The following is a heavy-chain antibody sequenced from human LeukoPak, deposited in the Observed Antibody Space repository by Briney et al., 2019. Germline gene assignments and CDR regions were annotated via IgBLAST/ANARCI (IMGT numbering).Heavy chain of an antibody. CDR2: MNPNSGNT. J-gene: IGHJ4*02. D-gene: IGHD3-22*01. V-gene: IGHV1-8*01. CDR1: GYTFTSYD. CDR3: GRGLSDPDGYYDSSGYPY. Sequence: ASVKVSCKASGYTFTSYDINWVRQATGQGLEWTGWMNPNSGNTGYAQKFQGRVTMTRNTSISTAYMELSSLRSEDTAVYYCGRGLSDPDGYYDSSGYPYWGQGTLVTVSS.